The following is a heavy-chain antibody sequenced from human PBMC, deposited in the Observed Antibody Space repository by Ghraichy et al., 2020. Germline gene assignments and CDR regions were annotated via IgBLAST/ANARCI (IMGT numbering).Heavy chain of an antibody. Sequence: ASVKVSCKASGYTFTGYYMHWVRQAPGQGLEWMGWINPNSGGTNYAQKFQGRVTMTRDTSISTAYMELSRLRSDDTAMYYCARPRVGATYYYYGMDVWGQGTTVTVSS. CDR1: GYTFTGYY. D-gene: IGHD1-26*01. CDR3: ARPRVGATYYYYGMDV. V-gene: IGHV1-2*02. J-gene: IGHJ6*02. CDR2: INPNSGGT.